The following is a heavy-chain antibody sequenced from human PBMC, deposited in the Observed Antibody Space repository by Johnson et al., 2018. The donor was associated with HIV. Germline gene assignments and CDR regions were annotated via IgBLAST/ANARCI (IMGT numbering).Heavy chain of an antibody. D-gene: IGHD6-6*01. Sequence: VQLVESGGGLVQPGRSLRLSCAASGFTFDDYAMHWVRQAPGKGLEWVSGISWNGGSTGYADSVKGRFTISRDNSKNTLYLQMNSLRAEDTAVYYCAKGGIATRFFDIWGQGTMVTVSS. CDR2: ISWNGGST. V-gene: IGHV3-9*01. J-gene: IGHJ3*02. CDR3: AKGGIATRFFDI. CDR1: GFTFDDYA.